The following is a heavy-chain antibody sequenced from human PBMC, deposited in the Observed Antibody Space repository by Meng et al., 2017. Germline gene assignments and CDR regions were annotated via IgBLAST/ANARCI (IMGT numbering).Heavy chain of an antibody. CDR3: ARIGDWGSTRHFDY. CDR1: GGSISSSNW. CDR2: IYHSGST. D-gene: IGHD7-27*01. V-gene: IGHV4-4*02. Sequence: GHREEPGPGLLKPSGPLSLTGAVSGGSISSSNWWSWVRQPPGKGLGWIGEIYHSGSTNYNPSLKSRVTISVDKSKNQFSLKLSSVTAADTAVYYCARIGDWGSTRHFDYWGQGTLVTVSS. J-gene: IGHJ4*02.